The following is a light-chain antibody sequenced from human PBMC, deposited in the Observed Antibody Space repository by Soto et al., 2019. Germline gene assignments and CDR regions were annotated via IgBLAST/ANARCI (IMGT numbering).Light chain of an antibody. CDR3: QQSYSTPYT. Sequence: DIQMTQSPSSLSASVGGRVTITCRASQSISIYLNWYQQKPGKAPKLLIYAASSLQSGVPSRFSGSGSGTDFTLTISSLQPEDFATYYCQQSYSTPYTFGQGTKLEIK. CDR2: AAS. J-gene: IGKJ2*01. CDR1: QSISIY. V-gene: IGKV1-39*01.